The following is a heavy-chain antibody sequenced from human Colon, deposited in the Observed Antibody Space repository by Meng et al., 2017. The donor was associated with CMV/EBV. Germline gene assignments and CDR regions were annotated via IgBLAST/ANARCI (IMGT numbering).Heavy chain of an antibody. D-gene: IGHD3-3*01. J-gene: IGHJ6*02. CDR3: ARITTFGTGLHGMDV. Sequence: GGSLRLSCAASGFTFSNYWMTWVRQAPGKGLEWVANINEDGGEIYYVDSLKGRFTISRDNAKNSLYLQMNSLRAEDSAVYYCARITTFGTGLHGMDVWGQGTTVTVSS. CDR1: GFTFSNYW. CDR2: INEDGGEI. V-gene: IGHV3-7*01.